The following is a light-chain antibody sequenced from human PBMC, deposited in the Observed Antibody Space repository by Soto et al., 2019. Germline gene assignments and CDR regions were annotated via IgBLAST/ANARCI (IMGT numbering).Light chain of an antibody. CDR2: GNS. Sequence: QSVLTQPPSVSGAPGQRVTISCTGSSSNIGAGYDVHWYQQLPGTAPKLLIYGNSNRPSGVPDRFSGSKSRTSASLAITGLQAEDEADYYCQSYDSSLSALYVFGTGTKATDL. J-gene: IGLJ1*01. V-gene: IGLV1-40*01. CDR3: QSYDSSLSALYV. CDR1: SSNIGAGYD.